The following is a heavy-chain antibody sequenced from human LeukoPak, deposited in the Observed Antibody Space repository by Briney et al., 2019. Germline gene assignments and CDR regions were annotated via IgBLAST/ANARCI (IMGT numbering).Heavy chain of an antibody. D-gene: IGHD4-17*01. CDR2: ITDNSNYI. J-gene: IGHJ4*02. Sequence: GGSLRLSCAASGFTFSSYRMNWVRQAPGKGLEWVSSITDNSNYIYYADSVKGRFTISRDNAKNSLYLQMNSLRAEDTAVYYCARVGQSTVTTSSAFDYWGQGTLVTVSS. CDR3: ARVGQSTVTTSSAFDY. V-gene: IGHV3-21*01. CDR1: GFTFSSYR.